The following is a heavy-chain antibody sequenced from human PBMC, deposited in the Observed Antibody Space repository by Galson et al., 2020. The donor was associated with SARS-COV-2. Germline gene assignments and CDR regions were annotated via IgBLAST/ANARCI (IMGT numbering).Heavy chain of an antibody. CDR2: IRHYGSEK. V-gene: IGHV3-7*01. CDR1: GFRFNTYW. CDR3: ARDNAGYFEL. Sequence: GESLKISCVGSGFRFNTYWMTWVRQAPGKGLEWVASIRHYGSEKFYVDSVKGRFTISRDNAKNSLFLQMNNVRAEDTALYYCARDNAGYFELWGQGTLVTVPS. D-gene: IGHD2-8*01. J-gene: IGHJ4*02.